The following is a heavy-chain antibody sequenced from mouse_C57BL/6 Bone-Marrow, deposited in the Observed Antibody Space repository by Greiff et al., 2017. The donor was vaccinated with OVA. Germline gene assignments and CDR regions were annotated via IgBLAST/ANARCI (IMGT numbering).Heavy chain of an antibody. J-gene: IGHJ3*01. CDR3: ARPLYYYGSSPAWFAY. CDR1: GFTFSDYG. Sequence: EVQLVESGGGLVKPGGSLKLSCAASGFTFSDYGMHWVRQAPEKGLEWVAYISSGSSTIYYADTVKGRFTISRYNAKNTLFLQMTSLRSEDTAMYYCARPLYYYGSSPAWFAYWGQGTLVTVSA. CDR2: ISSGSSTI. V-gene: IGHV5-17*01. D-gene: IGHD1-1*01.